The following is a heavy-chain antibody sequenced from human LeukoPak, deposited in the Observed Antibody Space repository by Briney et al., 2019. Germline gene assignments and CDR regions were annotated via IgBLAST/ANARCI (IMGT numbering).Heavy chain of an antibody. CDR3: LARPVSAPGFFDY. D-gene: IGHD6-6*01. CDR2: IYKSGSS. J-gene: IGHJ4*02. Sequence: AYIYKSGSSNYNSSLRSRAPISLATSKNQFSLKLTSVTAAATAMYYCLARPVSAPGFFDYWGQGTLVTVSS. V-gene: IGHV4-59*01.